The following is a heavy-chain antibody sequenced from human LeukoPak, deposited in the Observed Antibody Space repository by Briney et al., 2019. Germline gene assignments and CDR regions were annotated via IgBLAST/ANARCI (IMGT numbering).Heavy chain of an antibody. D-gene: IGHD3-10*01. V-gene: IGHV3-66*02. CDR2: LYSGGNT. Sequence: GGSLRLSCAASGFTVSTNYMGWVRQAPGKGLEWVSVLYSGGNTYYPDSVKGRFTISRDNSQNTLYLQMDSLRPEDTAVYYCANLAMVRGAPAHGMDVWGQGTTVTVSS. CDR3: ANLAMVRGAPAHGMDV. CDR1: GFTVSTNY. J-gene: IGHJ6*02.